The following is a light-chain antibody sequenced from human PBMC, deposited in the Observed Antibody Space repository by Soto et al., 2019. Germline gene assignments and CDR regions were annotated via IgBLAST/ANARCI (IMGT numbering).Light chain of an antibody. Sequence: DIQMTQXXXXLSASVGDRVTITCRASQGINNLLGWYQQGPGKAPKRLIYAASNLEGGVPSRFSGSGSGTEFTLTISSLQPEDFATYYCLQHDTYPFTFGPGTKVDVK. V-gene: IGKV1-17*01. CDR2: AAS. J-gene: IGKJ3*01. CDR3: LQHDTYPFT. CDR1: QGINNL.